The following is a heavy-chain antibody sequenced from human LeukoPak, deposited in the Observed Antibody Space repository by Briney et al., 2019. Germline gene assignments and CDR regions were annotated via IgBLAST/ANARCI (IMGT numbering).Heavy chain of an antibody. CDR2: IGSNGGST. V-gene: IGHV3-64*01. CDR3: ARGYCSSTSCYSTAIDY. CDR1: GFTFNSYA. Sequence: PGGSLRLSCAASGFTFNSYAMHWVRQAPGKGLEYVSAIGSNGGSTYYANSVKGRFTISRDNSKNTLYLQMGSLRAEDMAVYYCARGYCSSTSCYSTAIDYWGQGTLVTVSS. J-gene: IGHJ4*02. D-gene: IGHD2-2*01.